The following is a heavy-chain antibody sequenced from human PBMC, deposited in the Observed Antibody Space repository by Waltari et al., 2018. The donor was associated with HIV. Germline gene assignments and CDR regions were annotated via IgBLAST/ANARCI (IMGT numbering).Heavy chain of an antibody. J-gene: IGHJ6*03. Sequence: EVQLVESGGGLVKPGGSLRLSCAASGSTFNSYSMNWVRQAPGKGLEWVSSITSSSQYVYYADSVKGRFTISRDNAENSLFLQMNSLRAEDTAVYYCARGGELHYYYYYMDVWGKGTTVTVSS. V-gene: IGHV3-21*01. CDR3: ARGGELHYYYYYMDV. D-gene: IGHD1-7*01. CDR1: GSTFNSYS. CDR2: ITSSSQYV.